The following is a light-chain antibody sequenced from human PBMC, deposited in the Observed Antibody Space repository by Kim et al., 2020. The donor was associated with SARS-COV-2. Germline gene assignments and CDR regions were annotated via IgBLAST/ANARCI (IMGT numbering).Light chain of an antibody. J-gene: IGKJ2*01. CDR3: QQYNNWPPYT. Sequence: VSPGERATLSCRASQSVSSDLAWYQQKPGQAPRLLIYGTSTRATGIPARFSGSGSGTEFTLTISSLQSEDFALYYCQQYNNWPPYTFGQGTKLEI. CDR1: QSVSSD. CDR2: GTS. V-gene: IGKV3-15*01.